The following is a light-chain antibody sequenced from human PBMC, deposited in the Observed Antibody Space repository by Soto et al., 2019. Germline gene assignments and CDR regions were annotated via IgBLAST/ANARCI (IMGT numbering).Light chain of an antibody. J-gene: IGKJ1*01. CDR3: LQHNSYPWT. V-gene: IGKV1-17*01. CDR2: AAS. Sequence: DIQMTQSPSSLSASVGDRVTITCRASQAIARDLGWFQQKPGKAPKRLIYAASSLQSGVPSRFSGSRSATEFTLTISSLQPEDFATYYCLQHNSYPWTFGQGTKVEIK. CDR1: QAIARD.